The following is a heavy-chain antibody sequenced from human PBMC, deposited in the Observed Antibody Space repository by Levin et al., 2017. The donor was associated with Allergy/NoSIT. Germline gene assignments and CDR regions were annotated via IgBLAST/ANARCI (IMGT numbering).Heavy chain of an antibody. V-gene: IGHV3-23*01. CDR2: VRGSGGA. CDR3: AKEYSASSSDYF. D-gene: IGHD1-26*01. Sequence: GGSLRLSCAVSGLSISTYAMSWVRQAPGKGLEWVSGVRGSGGAYYADSVKGRFTVSRDNSKNMLYLQMNSLRGDDTAVYYCAKEYSASSSDYFWGQGTLVTVSS. CDR1: GLSISTYA. J-gene: IGHJ4*02.